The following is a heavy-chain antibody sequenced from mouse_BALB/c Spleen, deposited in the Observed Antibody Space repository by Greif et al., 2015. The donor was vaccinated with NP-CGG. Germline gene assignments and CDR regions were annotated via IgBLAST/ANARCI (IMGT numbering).Heavy chain of an antibody. CDR2: IYPGDGDT. CDR1: GYAFSSSW. J-gene: IGHJ4*01. Sequence: VMLVESGPELVKPGASVKISCKASGYAFSSSWMNWVKQRPGQGLEWIGRIYPGDGDTNYNGKFKGKATLTADKSSSTAYMQLSSLTSVDSAVYFCARPDYYGSGFYATDYWGQGTSVTVSS. V-gene: IGHV1-82*01. D-gene: IGHD1-1*01. CDR3: ARPDYYGSGFYATDY.